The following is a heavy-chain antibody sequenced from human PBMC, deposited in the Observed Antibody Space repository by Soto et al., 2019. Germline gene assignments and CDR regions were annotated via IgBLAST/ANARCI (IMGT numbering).Heavy chain of an antibody. CDR3: ARDKGSGWYHTSYYFDY. V-gene: IGHV3-13*01. CDR1: GFTFSSYD. Sequence: GGSLRLSCVASGFTFSSYDMHWVRQATGKGLEWVSAIGTAGDTYYPGSVKGRFTISRENAKNSLYLQMNSLRAGDTAVYYCARDKGSGWYHTSYYFDYWGQGTLVTVSS. J-gene: IGHJ4*02. D-gene: IGHD6-19*01. CDR2: IGTAGDT.